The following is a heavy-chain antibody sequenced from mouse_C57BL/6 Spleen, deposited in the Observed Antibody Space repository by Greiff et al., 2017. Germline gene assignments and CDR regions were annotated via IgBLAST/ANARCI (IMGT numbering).Heavy chain of an antibody. CDR3: ARENWYFDV. CDR1: GFTFSDYY. Sequence: EVKLVESEGGLVQPGSSMKLSCTASGFTFSDYYMAWVRQVPEKGLEWVANINYDGSSTYYLDSLKSRFIISRDNAKNILYLHMSSLKSEDTATYYCARENWYFDVWGTGTTVTVSS. J-gene: IGHJ1*03. CDR2: INYDGSST. V-gene: IGHV5-16*01.